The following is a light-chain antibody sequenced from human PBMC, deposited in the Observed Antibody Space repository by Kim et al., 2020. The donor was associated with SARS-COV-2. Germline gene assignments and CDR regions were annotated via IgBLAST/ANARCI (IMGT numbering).Light chain of an antibody. J-gene: IGKJ4*01. CDR3: QQSYSTLT. V-gene: IGKV1-39*01. CDR2: AAS. Sequence: SATVGDRVTINCRASQRISSYLNWYQQKPGKAPKLLIYAASSLQSGVPSRFSGSGSGTDFTLTISSLQPEDFATYYCQQSYSTLTFGGGTKVDIK. CDR1: QRISSY.